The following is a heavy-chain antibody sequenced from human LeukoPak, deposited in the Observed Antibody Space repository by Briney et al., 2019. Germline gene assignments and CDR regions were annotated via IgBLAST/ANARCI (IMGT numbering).Heavy chain of an antibody. CDR3: ARGSVVITADAFDI. V-gene: IGHV1-18*01. J-gene: IGHJ3*02. CDR1: GYTFTSYG. Sequence: ASVKVSCKASGYTFTSYGISWVRQAPGQGLEWMGWISAYNGNTNYAQQLQGRVTMTTDTSTGTAYMELRSLRSDDTAVYYCARGSVVITADAFDIWGQGTMVTVSS. D-gene: IGHD3-22*01. CDR2: ISAYNGNT.